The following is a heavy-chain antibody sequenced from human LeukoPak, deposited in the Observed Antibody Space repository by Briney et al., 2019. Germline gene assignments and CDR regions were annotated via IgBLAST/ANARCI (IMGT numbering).Heavy chain of an antibody. J-gene: IGHJ5*02. CDR3: ARARIAITGWFDP. Sequence: GGSLRLSCATSGFTFSSYAMSWVRQAPGKGLEWVSAISGSGGSTYYADSVKGRFTISRDNSKNTLYLQMNSLRAEDTAVYYCARARIAITGWFDPWGQGTLVTVSS. CDR1: GFTFSSYA. D-gene: IGHD3-9*01. V-gene: IGHV3-23*01. CDR2: ISGSGGST.